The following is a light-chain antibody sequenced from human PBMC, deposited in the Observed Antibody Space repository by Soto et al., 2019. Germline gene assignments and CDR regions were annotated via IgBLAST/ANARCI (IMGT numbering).Light chain of an antibody. CDR1: QSVRNNY. CDR3: QQYGSSPALT. J-gene: IGKJ4*01. Sequence: EIVLTQSPGTLSLSPGERATLSCRASQSVRNNYLAWYQQKPGQAPRLFIYAASSRATGIPDRFSGSGSGTDFTITISRLEAEDFAVYYCQQYGSSPALTFGGGTKVEIK. V-gene: IGKV3-20*01. CDR2: AAS.